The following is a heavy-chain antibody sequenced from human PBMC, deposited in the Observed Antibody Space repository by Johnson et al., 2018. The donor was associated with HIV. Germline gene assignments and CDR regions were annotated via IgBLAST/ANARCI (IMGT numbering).Heavy chain of an antibody. Sequence: EQLVESGGGLIQPGGSLRLSCVASGFTVSSNYMSWVRQAPGKGLEWLSVFYSGGSTYYAASVKGRFTISRDNSKNTLYLQMNSLRAEDTAVYYCARDFSVRAFDIWGQGTMVTVSS. CDR3: ARDFSVRAFDI. J-gene: IGHJ3*02. D-gene: IGHD3-10*01. V-gene: IGHV3-53*01. CDR2: FYSGGST. CDR1: GFTVSSNY.